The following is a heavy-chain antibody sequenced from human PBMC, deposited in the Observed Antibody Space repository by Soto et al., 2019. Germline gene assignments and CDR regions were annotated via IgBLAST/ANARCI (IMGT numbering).Heavy chain of an antibody. CDR1: GFTFSSYG. Sequence: GGSLRLSCAASGFTFSSYGMHWVRQAPGKGLEWVAVISYDGSNKYYADSVKGRFTISRDNSKNTLYLQMNSLRAEDTAVYYCAKDLGGWLRLVGFDYWGQGTLVTVSS. D-gene: IGHD5-12*01. CDR3: AKDLGGWLRLVGFDY. V-gene: IGHV3-30*18. J-gene: IGHJ4*02. CDR2: ISYDGSNK.